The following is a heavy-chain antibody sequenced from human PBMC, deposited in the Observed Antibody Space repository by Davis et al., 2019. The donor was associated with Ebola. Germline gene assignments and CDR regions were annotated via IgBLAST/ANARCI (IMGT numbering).Heavy chain of an antibody. CDR3: AKSTMIVGDWDFDY. V-gene: IGHV3-7*03. D-gene: IGHD3-22*01. CDR2: IKEDGSEK. J-gene: IGHJ4*02. CDR1: GFTFRTYW. Sequence: GESLKISCAASGFTFRTYWMSWVRQAPGKGLEWVANIKEDGSEKFYVDSLKGRFAISRDNAKNSLFLQINSLRADDTAVYYCAKSTMIVGDWDFDYWGQGTLVTVSS.